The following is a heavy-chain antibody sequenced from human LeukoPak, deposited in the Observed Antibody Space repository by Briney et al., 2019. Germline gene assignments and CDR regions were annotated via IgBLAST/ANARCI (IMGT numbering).Heavy chain of an antibody. V-gene: IGHV4-39*01. Sequence: SETLSLTCTVSGGSISSSSYYWGWIRQPPGKGLEWIGSIYYSGSTYYNPSLKSRVTISVDTSKNQFSLKLSSVTAADTAVYYCASCITIFGVVIPPFDYWGQGTLVTVSS. CDR2: IYYSGST. D-gene: IGHD3-3*01. CDR3: ASCITIFGVVIPPFDY. CDR1: GGSISSSSYY. J-gene: IGHJ4*02.